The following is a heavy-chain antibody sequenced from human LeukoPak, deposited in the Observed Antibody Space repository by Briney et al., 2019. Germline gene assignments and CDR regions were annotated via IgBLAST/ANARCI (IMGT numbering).Heavy chain of an antibody. Sequence: SETLSLTCAVYGVSFSGYYWSWIRQPPGKGLEWIGEINHSGSTNYNPSLKSRVSISVDTSKNQFSLKLSSVTAADTAVYYCARGSRYRGPSPPTATTFDYWGQGTLVTVSS. D-gene: IGHD3-10*01. CDR1: GVSFSGYY. CDR2: INHSGST. V-gene: IGHV4-34*01. J-gene: IGHJ4*02. CDR3: ARGSRYRGPSPPTATTFDY.